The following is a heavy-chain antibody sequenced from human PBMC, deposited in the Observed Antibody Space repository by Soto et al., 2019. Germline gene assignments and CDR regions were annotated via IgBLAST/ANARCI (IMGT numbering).Heavy chain of an antibody. J-gene: IGHJ4*02. CDR1: GFTFSSYW. Sequence: EVQLVESGGGLVQPGGSLRLSCAASGFTFSSYWMSWVRQAPGKGLEWVANIKQDGSEKYYVDSVKGRFTISRDNAKNLLDLEKNSLKGEDTAVYYCARGGRWLQYFYFDYWGQGTLVTVSS. CDR3: ARGGRWLQYFYFDY. V-gene: IGHV3-7*03. D-gene: IGHD3-9*01. CDR2: IKQDGSEK.